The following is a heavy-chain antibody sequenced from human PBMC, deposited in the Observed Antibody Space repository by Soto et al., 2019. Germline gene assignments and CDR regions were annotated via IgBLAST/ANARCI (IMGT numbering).Heavy chain of an antibody. D-gene: IGHD3-9*01. CDR1: GYSFRGHW. CDR2: IYPGDSDT. J-gene: IGHJ4*02. CDR3: ARQRSSLTGPDY. Sequence: PGESLKISCKTSGYSFRGHWIAWVRQLPGKGLEWMGIIYPGDSDTRYSPSFQGQVTFSADMSINTAYLQWHSLRASDTAMYYCARQRSSLTGPDYWGRGTLVTVSS. V-gene: IGHV5-51*01.